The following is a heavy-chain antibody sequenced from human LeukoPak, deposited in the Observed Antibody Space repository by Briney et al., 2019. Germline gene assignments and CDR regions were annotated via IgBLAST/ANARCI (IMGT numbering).Heavy chain of an antibody. D-gene: IGHD1-26*01. CDR2: IKTDGSQI. Sequence: GGSLRLSCVASGFTFSSYWMTWVRQAPGKGLEWVANIKTDGSQIYYVDSVKGRFAISRDNPKNSLYLQMNSLRDEDTAVYYCARGSTAADWGLGTLVTVSS. J-gene: IGHJ4*02. CDR3: ARGSTAAD. V-gene: IGHV3-7*01. CDR1: GFTFSSYW.